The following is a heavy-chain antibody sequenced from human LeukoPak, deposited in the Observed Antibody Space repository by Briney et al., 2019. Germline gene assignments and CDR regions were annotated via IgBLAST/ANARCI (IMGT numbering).Heavy chain of an antibody. CDR3: AKTASTSWGYFDY. V-gene: IGHV3-23*01. Sequence: GGSLRLSCAASGFTFSSYAMTWVRQAPGKGLEWVSTISGSGASTYYADSVKGRFTISRDNSKNTMFLQMNSLRAEDTAVYYCAKTASTSWGYFDYWGQGTLVTVSS. D-gene: IGHD2-2*01. CDR1: GFTFSSYA. J-gene: IGHJ4*02. CDR2: ISGSGAST.